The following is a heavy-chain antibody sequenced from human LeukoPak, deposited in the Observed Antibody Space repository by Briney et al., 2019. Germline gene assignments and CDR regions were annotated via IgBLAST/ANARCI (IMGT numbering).Heavy chain of an antibody. D-gene: IGHD1-26*01. CDR3: TPKWELLPIDP. CDR2: IRSKAYGGTT. J-gene: IGHJ5*02. Sequence: GGSLRLSCTGSGFTFGDHAMSWVRQAPGKGLEWVGFIRSKAYGGTTEYAASVKGRFTISRDDSKSITYLQMNSLKTEDTAVYYCTPKWELLPIDPWGQGTLVTVSS. V-gene: IGHV3-49*04. CDR1: GFTFGDHA.